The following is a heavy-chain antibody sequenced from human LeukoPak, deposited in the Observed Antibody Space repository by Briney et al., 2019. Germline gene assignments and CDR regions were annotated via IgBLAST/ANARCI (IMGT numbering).Heavy chain of an antibody. CDR1: GGTFSSYA. CDR3: ARDLGIGAFDI. J-gene: IGHJ3*02. V-gene: IGHV1-8*02. CDR2: MNPNSGNT. Sequence: GASVKVSCKASGGTFSSYAINWVRQATGQGLERMGWMNPNSGNTGYAQKFQGRVTMTRNTSISTAYMELSSLRSEDTAVYYCARDLGIGAFDIWGQGTMVTVSS. D-gene: IGHD7-27*01.